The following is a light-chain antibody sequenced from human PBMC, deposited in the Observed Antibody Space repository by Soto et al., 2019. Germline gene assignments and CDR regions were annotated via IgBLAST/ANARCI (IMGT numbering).Light chain of an antibody. CDR3: QQYGRCWT. Sequence: EIVLTQSPGTLSLSPGERATLSCRASQSVSSSYLAWYQQKPGQAPRLLIYGASSRATGIPDRFRGSGSGTDFTLTISRLEPEDFAVYYCQQYGRCWTFGQGTKVEIK. CDR2: GAS. V-gene: IGKV3-20*01. J-gene: IGKJ1*01. CDR1: QSVSSSY.